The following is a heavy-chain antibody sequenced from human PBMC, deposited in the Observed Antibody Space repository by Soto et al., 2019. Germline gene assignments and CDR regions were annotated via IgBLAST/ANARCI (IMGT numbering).Heavy chain of an antibody. V-gene: IGHV6-1*01. CDR1: GDSVSSNTAS. J-gene: IGHJ5*02. CDR2: TYFWSKWYN. Sequence: PSQTLSLTCAISGDSVSSNTASWNWIRQSPSRGLEWLGRTYFWSKWYNDYAVSVKSRLIINPDTSNNLFSLQLNSVSPGDTAVYFCAKGDNLGPKTGYAFDPWGQGTMDTVSS. D-gene: IGHD5-12*01. CDR3: AKGDNLGPKTGYAFDP.